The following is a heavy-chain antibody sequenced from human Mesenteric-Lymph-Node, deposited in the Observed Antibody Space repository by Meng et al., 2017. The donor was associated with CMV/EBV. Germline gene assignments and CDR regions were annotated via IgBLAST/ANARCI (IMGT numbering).Heavy chain of an antibody. V-gene: IGHV1-2*06. CDR1: GYTFTGYY. Sequence: KVSCKASGYTFTGYYMNWVRQAPGQGLEWMGRINPNNGDTNYAQKFQGRVTMTRDTSISTAYMELSGLRSDDTAVYYCANIVSANDYWGQGTLVTVSS. CDR3: ANIVSANDY. J-gene: IGHJ4*02. D-gene: IGHD5/OR15-5a*01. CDR2: INPNNGDT.